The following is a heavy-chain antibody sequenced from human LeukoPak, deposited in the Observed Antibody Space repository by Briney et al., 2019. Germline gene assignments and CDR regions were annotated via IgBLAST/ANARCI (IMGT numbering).Heavy chain of an antibody. Sequence: ASVKVSCKASGYTFTSYGISWVRQAPGQGLEWMGWISAYNGNTNYAQKLQGRVTMTTDTSTSTAYMELRSLRSDDTAVYYCARDSGGSGSYLLPITYYYYYMDVWGKGTTVTISS. CDR1: GYTFTSYG. V-gene: IGHV1-18*01. D-gene: IGHD3-10*01. J-gene: IGHJ6*03. CDR2: ISAYNGNT. CDR3: ARDSGGSGSYLLPITYYYYYMDV.